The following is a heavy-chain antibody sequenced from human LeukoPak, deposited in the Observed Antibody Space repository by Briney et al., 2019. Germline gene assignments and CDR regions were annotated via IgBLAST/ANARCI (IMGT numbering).Heavy chain of an antibody. CDR3: ARGSGETGGYYYVY. D-gene: IGHD3-22*01. CDR1: GYTFTSYG. V-gene: IGHV1-18*01. Sequence: ASVKVSCKASGYTFTSYGISWVRQAPGQGLEWMGWISAYNGNTNYAQKLQGRVTITAAESTRTAYMELRTLRSEDTAIYYCARGSGETGGYYYVYWGRGTPVTVSS. CDR2: ISAYNGNT. J-gene: IGHJ4*02.